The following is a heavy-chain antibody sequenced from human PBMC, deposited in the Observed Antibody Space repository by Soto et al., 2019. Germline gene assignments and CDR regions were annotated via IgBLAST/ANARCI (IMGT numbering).Heavy chain of an antibody. CDR2: VSAYSGNT. J-gene: IGHJ4*02. CDR1: GYTFTSYG. Sequence: QVQLVQSGAEVKKPGASVKVSCKASGYTFTSYGTSWVRQAPGQELEWMGWVSAYSGNTNYAQNFQGRVTMTTDTASRTDYMELRSLRSDDTAVYYCATTVGYSYGYYAYLGQGTLVTVSS. V-gene: IGHV1-18*01. D-gene: IGHD5-18*01. CDR3: ATTVGYSYGYYAY.